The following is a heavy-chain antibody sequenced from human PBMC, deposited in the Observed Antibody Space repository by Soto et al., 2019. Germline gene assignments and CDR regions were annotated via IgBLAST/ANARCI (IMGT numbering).Heavy chain of an antibody. CDR1: GYTFTSYD. J-gene: IGHJ6*03. CDR3: ARGRKERIVVVPAAHYYYMDV. CDR2: MNPNSGNT. Sequence: ASVKVSFKASGYTFTSYDINWVRQATGQGLEWMGWMNPNSGNTGYAQKFQGRVTMTRNTSISTAYMELSSLRSEDTAVYYCARGRKERIVVVPAAHYYYMDVWGKGTTVTVSS. D-gene: IGHD2-2*01. V-gene: IGHV1-8*01.